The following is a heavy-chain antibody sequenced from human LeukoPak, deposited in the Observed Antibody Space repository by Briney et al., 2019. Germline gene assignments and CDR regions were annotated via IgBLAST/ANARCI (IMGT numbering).Heavy chain of an antibody. Sequence: ASVKVSCKASGYTFTGYYMHWVRQAPGQGLEWMGWMNPNSGNTGYAQKFQGRVTMTRTTSINTAYMELSSLRSDDTAVYYCVMVRGIGWFDPWGQGTLVTVSS. D-gene: IGHD3-10*01. CDR3: VMVRGIGWFDP. CDR1: GYTFTGYY. CDR2: MNPNSGNT. J-gene: IGHJ5*02. V-gene: IGHV1-8*02.